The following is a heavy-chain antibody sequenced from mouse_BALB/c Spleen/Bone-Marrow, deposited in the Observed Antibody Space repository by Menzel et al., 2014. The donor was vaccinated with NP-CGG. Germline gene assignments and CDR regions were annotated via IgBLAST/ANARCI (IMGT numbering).Heavy chain of an antibody. Sequence: VHLVESGPGLVAPSQSLSITCTVSGFSLTGYGVNWVRQPPGKGLEWLGMVWGDGSTDYNSALKSRLSISKDNSKSQVFLKMNSLQTDDTARYYCAREPHYYAMDYWGQGTSVTVSS. CDR2: VWGDGST. CDR3: AREPHYYAMDY. J-gene: IGHJ4*01. V-gene: IGHV2-6-7*01. CDR1: GFSLTGYG.